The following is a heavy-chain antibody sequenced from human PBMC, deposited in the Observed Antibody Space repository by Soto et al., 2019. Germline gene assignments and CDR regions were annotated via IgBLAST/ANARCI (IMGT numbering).Heavy chain of an antibody. Sequence: SETLSLTCTVSGGSISSSSYYWGWIRQPAGKGREGIGSIYYSGSTYYNPSLKSRVTISGDTAKNQFSLKLSTVTAAGTAVDYCSRYTVVLVAATHRGPTFAPWGQGTLVTVSS. D-gene: IGHD2-15*01. J-gene: IGHJ5*02. CDR3: SRYTVVLVAATHRGPTFAP. CDR2: IYYSGST. CDR1: GGSISSSSYY. V-gene: IGHV4-39*01.